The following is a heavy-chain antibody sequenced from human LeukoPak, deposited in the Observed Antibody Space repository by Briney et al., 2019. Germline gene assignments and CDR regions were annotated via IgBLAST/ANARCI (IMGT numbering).Heavy chain of an antibody. Sequence: PSETLSLTCAVYGGSFSGYYWSWIRQPPGKGLEWIGEINHSGSTYYNPSLKSRVTISVGTSKNQFSLKLSSVTAADTAVYYCAGRHSSGWRSSYWYFDLWGRGTLVTVSS. D-gene: IGHD6-19*01. V-gene: IGHV4-34*01. CDR2: INHSGST. CDR1: GGSFSGYY. CDR3: AGRHSSGWRSSYWYFDL. J-gene: IGHJ2*01.